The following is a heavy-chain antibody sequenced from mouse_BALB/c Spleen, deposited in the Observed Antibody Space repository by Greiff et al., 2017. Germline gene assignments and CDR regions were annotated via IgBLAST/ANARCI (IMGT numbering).Heavy chain of an antibody. V-gene: IGHV5-17*02. Sequence: EVMLVESGGGLVQPGGSRKLSCAASGFTFSSFGMHWVRQAPEKGLEWVAYISSGSSTIYYADTVKGRFTISRDNPKNTLFLQMTSLRSEDTAMYYCARGGGTGFDYWGQGTTHTVSS. D-gene: IGHD4-1*01. CDR1: GFTFSSFG. CDR3: ARGGGTGFDY. CDR2: ISSGSSTI. J-gene: IGHJ2*01.